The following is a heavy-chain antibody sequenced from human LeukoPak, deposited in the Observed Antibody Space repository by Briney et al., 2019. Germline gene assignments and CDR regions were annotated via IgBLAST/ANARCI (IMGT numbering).Heavy chain of an antibody. D-gene: IGHD3/OR15-3a*01. V-gene: IGHV3-15*01. CDR1: GFTFSNAW. J-gene: IGHJ4*02. CDR2: IKSKTDGGTT. Sequence: GESLRLSCAASGFTFSNAWMSWVRQAPGKGLEWVGRIKSKTDGGTTDYAAPVKGRFTISRDDSKNTLYLQMNSLKTEDTAVYYCTTDHRNDFWTGYYEPKTFDYWGQGTLVIVSS. CDR3: TTDHRNDFWTGYYEPKTFDY.